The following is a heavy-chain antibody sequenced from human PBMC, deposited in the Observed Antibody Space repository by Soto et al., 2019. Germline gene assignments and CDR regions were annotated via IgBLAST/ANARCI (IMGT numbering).Heavy chain of an antibody. V-gene: IGHV3-23*01. D-gene: IGHD3-10*01. CDR2: ISGSGGST. J-gene: IGHJ4*02. Sequence: EVQLLESGGGLVQPGGSLRLSCAASGFTFSSYAMSWVRQAPGKGLEWVSAISGSGGSTYYADSVKGRFTISRDNSKNTLYLQMNSLRAEDTAVYYCAKDLVDTRMVRGVIIGRNPLSGLDHWGQGTLVTVSS. CDR1: GFTFSSYA. CDR3: AKDLVDTRMVRGVIIGRNPLSGLDH.